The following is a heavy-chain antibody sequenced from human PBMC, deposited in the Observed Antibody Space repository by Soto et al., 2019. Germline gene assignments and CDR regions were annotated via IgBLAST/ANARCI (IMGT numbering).Heavy chain of an antibody. CDR2: IWYDGSNK. J-gene: IGHJ4*02. Sequence: GGSLRLSCAASGFTFSSYGMHWVRQAPGKGLEWVAVIWYDGSNKYYADSVKGRFTISRDNSKNTLYLQMNSLRAEDTAVYYCARPSRQFSSTSLYFDYWGQGTLVTVSS. CDR1: GFTFSSYG. D-gene: IGHD2-2*01. CDR3: ARPSRQFSSTSLYFDY. V-gene: IGHV3-33*01.